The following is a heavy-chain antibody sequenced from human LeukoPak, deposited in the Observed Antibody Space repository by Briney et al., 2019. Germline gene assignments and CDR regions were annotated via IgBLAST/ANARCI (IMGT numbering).Heavy chain of an antibody. CDR1: GGSISSYY. CDR2: IYTSGST. V-gene: IGHV4-4*09. Sequence: SEALSLTCTVSGGSISSYYWRWIRQPPGKGLEWIGYIYTSGSTNYNPSLKSRVTISVDTSKNQFSLMLSSVTAADTAVYYCARHYAFDIWGQGTMVTVSS. J-gene: IGHJ3*02. CDR3: ARHYAFDI.